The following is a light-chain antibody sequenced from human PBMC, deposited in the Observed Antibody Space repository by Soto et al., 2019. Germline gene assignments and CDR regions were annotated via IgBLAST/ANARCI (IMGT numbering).Light chain of an antibody. CDR2: VNS. J-gene: IGLJ1*01. CDR1: SSDVGDYKY. V-gene: IGLV2-14*01. CDR3: SSYTSSDTPYV. Sequence: QSALTQPASVSGSPGQSITISCTGTSSDVGDYKYVSWYQQHPDKAPKLIIFVNSNRPSGVSNRFSGSKSGNTASLTISGLQAEDEDDYYCSSYTSSDTPYVFGTGPKLTVL.